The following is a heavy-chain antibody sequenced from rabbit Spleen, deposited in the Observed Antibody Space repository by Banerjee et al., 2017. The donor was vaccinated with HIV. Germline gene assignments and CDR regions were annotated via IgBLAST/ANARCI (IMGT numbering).Heavy chain of an antibody. CDR3: ARDFQSGAAYGSANFNL. V-gene: IGHV1S40*01. CDR2: IYAGSTST. Sequence: EYGGDLVKPGASLTLTCTASGFSFSNGYYMCWVRQAPGKGLEWIGCIYAGSTSTYYASWAKGRFTISKTSSTTVTLQMTSLTAADTATYFCARDFQSGAAYGSANFNLWGPGTLVTVS. D-gene: IGHD5-1*01. CDR1: GFSFSNGYY. J-gene: IGHJ4*01.